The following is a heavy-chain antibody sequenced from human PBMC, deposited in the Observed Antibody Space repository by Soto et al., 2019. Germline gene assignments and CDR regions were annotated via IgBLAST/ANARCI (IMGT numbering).Heavy chain of an antibody. V-gene: IGHV4-59*01. CDR1: DGSISNFY. J-gene: IGHJ4*02. D-gene: IGHD3-22*01. CDR2: ISSSGNT. CDR3: ARAPMVLTRSYFDS. Sequence: PSETLSPTCTVSDGSISNFYWSWIRRPPGKGLEWIGYISSSGNTNYNPSLKSRVSISVDTSKNQFSLDLTSVTAADTAVYYCARAPMVLTRSYFDSWGQGTPVTVSS.